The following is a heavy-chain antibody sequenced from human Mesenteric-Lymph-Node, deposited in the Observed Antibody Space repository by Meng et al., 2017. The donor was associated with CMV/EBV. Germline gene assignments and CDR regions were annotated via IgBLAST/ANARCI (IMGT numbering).Heavy chain of an antibody. CDR1: GFAFNIYA. CDR2: IYGGGTNT. D-gene: IGHD6-13*01. CDR3: AKGGGYTPYCYFDV. Sequence: GESLKISCAASGFAFNIYAMGWVRQAPGKGLEWVSVIYGGGTNTYYGDSVKGRFTISRDNSMNTLSLQMNSLRAEDTAVYYCAKGGGYTPYCYFDVWGPGTLVTVSS. J-gene: IGHJ2*01. V-gene: IGHV3-23*03.